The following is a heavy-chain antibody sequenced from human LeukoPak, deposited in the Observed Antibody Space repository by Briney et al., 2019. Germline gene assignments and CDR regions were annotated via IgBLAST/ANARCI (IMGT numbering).Heavy chain of an antibody. Sequence: SETLSLTCTVSGGSISSYYWSRIRQPPGKGLEWIGYIYYSGSTNYNPSLKSRVTISVDTSKNQFSLKLSSVTAADTAVYYCARLYSYGPGGAFDIWGQGTMVTVSS. CDR1: GGSISSYY. CDR2: IYYSGST. J-gene: IGHJ3*02. V-gene: IGHV4-59*01. D-gene: IGHD5-18*01. CDR3: ARLYSYGPGGAFDI.